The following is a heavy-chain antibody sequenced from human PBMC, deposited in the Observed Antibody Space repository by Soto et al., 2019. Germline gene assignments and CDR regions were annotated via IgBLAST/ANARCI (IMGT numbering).Heavy chain of an antibody. CDR1: GYTFTSYG. Sequence: ASVKVSCKASGYTFTSYGISWVRQAPGQGLEWMGWISAYNGNTNYAQKIQGKVTMTTDTSTSTAYMELRSLRSDDTAVYYCARDISPNYYYYMDVWGKGTTVTVSS. CDR2: ISAYNGNT. CDR3: ARDISPNYYYYMDV. V-gene: IGHV1-18*01. J-gene: IGHJ6*03.